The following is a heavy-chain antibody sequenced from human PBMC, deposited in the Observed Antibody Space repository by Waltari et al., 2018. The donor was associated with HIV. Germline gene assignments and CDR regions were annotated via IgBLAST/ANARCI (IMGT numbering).Heavy chain of an antibody. CDR3: ARTFGVVSGAPRYFDY. J-gene: IGHJ4*02. D-gene: IGHD3-3*01. CDR1: GFTFSNDI. Sequence: EVRLLESGGKIARQGGSLRLTCEVPGFTFSNDILNWVHQAPGQGLKWGCSITSDVDSTFYEDALKGRATVSRANFKNTVFLEINHLRIEDTGTYFCARTFGVVSGAPRYFDYWGRGTLVSVSS. V-gene: IGHV3-23*01. CDR2: ITSDVDST.